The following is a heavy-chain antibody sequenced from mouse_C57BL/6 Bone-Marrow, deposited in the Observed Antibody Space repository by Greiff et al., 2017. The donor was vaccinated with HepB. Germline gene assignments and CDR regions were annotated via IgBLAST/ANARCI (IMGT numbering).Heavy chain of an antibody. Sequence: EVQLQQSGPVLVKPGASVKMSCKASGYTFTDYYMNWVKQSHGKSLEWIGVINPYNGGTSYNQKFKGKATLTVDKSSSTAYMELNSLTSEDSAVYYCARPDYYGSSYGGYWYFDVWGTGTTVTVSS. CDR1: GYTFTDYY. D-gene: IGHD1-1*01. V-gene: IGHV1-19*01. CDR2: INPYNGGT. J-gene: IGHJ1*03. CDR3: ARPDYYGSSYGGYWYFDV.